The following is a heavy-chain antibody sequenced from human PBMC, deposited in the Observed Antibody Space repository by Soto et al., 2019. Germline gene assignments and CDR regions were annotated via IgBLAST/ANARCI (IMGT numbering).Heavy chain of an antibody. D-gene: IGHD6-19*01. CDR2: ISGSSDST. CDR3: AHRPSGWYLFDY. J-gene: IGHJ4*02. Sequence: GGSLRLSCAASGFTFSSYAMNWVRQASGKGLEWVSGISGSSDSTYYSPSLKARLTITKDTSKNQVVLTMTNMDPVDTATYYCAHRPSGWYLFDYWGQGTLVTVSS. CDR1: GFTFSSYA. V-gene: IGHV3-23*01.